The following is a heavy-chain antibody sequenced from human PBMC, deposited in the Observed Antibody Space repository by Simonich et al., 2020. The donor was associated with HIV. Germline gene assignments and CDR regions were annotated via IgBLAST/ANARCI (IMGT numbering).Heavy chain of an antibody. CDR2: INHSGST. CDR3: ARYTGMAGFDY. CDR1: GGSFSGYY. Sequence: QVQLQQWGAGLLKPSETLSLTCGVYGGSFSGYYWSGIRQPPGKGMEWIGEINHSGSTNYFPSLKSRVIISVDTSKNQFSLRLSSVTATDTAVYYCARYTGMAGFDYWGQGTLVTVSS. J-gene: IGHJ4*02. V-gene: IGHV4-34*02. D-gene: IGHD5-18*01.